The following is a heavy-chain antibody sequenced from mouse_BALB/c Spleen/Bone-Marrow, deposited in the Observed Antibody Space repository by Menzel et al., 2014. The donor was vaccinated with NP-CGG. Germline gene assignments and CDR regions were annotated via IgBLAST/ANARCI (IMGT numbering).Heavy chain of an antibody. CDR3: ARRTIAMDY. Sequence: VQLVESGPDLVRPGSSVKMSCKASDYTFTTYWMHWVKQRPGQGLEWIGMIDPSTSETRLNQKFKDKETLVVDKSSNTAYIQLRSLTSEDSEVYYCARRTIAMDYWGQGTSVTVSS. V-gene: IGHV1-52*01. CDR1: DYTFTTYW. J-gene: IGHJ4*01. D-gene: IGHD3-3*01. CDR2: IDPSTSET.